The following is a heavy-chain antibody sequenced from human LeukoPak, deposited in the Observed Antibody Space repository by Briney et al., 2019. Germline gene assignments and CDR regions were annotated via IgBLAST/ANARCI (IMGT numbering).Heavy chain of an antibody. D-gene: IGHD4-17*01. V-gene: IGHV1-69*04. J-gene: IGHJ4*02. CDR3: ARGYDYGDYVRDFDY. Sequence: SVTVSCKASGGTFSSYAISWVRQAPGQGLEWMGRIIPILGIASYAQKFQGRVTITADKSTSTAYLELSSLRSEDTAVYYCARGYDYGDYVRDFDYWGQGTLVTVS. CDR1: GGTFSSYA. CDR2: IIPILGIA.